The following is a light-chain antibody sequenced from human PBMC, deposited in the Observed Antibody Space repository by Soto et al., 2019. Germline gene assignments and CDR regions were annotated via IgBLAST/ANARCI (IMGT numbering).Light chain of an antibody. J-gene: IGLJ2*01. CDR2: SNN. Sequence: SVLTQPPSASGTPGQRVTISCSGSSSNIGSNTVNWYQQLPGTAPKLLIYSNNQRPSGVPDRFSGSKSGTSASLAISGLQSEDEADYYCAAWDDSLNVVFGGGTKVTVL. CDR1: SSNIGSNT. CDR3: AAWDDSLNVV. V-gene: IGLV1-44*01.